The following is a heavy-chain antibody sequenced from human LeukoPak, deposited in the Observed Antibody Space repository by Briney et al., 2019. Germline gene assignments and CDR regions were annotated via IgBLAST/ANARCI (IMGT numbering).Heavy chain of an antibody. CDR2: ISSNGGTT. V-gene: IGHV3-64*01. CDR3: ASTWQYDY. Sequence: PGGSLRLSCVASGFTFSNYAMHWVRQAPGKGLEYVSAISSNGGTTYYANSVKGRFTISRDNSKNTLYLQMGSLRAEDMAVYYCASTWQYDYWGQGTLVTVSS. J-gene: IGHJ4*02. CDR1: GFTFSNYA.